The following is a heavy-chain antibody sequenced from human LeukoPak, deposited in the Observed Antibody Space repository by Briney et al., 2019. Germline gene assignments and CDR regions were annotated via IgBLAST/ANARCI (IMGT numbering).Heavy chain of an antibody. J-gene: IGHJ6*02. CDR1: GFTSDDYT. D-gene: IGHD1-26*01. CDR3: AKDGVVGATSDYYYYGMDV. CDR2: ISWDGGST. Sequence: PGGSLRLSCAASGFTSDDYTMHWVRQAPGKGLEWVSLISWDGGSTYYADSVKGRFTISRDNSKNSLYLQMNSLRTGDTALYYCAKDGVVGATSDYYYYGMDVWGQGTTVTVSS. V-gene: IGHV3-43*01.